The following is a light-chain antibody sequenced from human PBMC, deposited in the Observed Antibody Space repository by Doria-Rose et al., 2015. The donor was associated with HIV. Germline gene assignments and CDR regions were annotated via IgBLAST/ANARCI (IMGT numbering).Light chain of an antibody. CDR3: QHFDKYFSWT. CDR2: KAS. J-gene: IGKJ1*01. Sequence: AQSPSTLSASVGDRVTITCRGSQSISSWLALYQQKLGQAAKSLIYKASTLQSGVPSRFRGSGSGTEFTLTLNSLQPDDFATYYCQHFDKYFSWTFGHGTKVDIK. V-gene: IGKV1-5*03. CDR1: QSISSW.